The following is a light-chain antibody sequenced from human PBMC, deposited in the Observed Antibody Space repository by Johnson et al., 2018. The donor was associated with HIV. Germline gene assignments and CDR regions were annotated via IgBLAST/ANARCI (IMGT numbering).Light chain of an antibody. CDR2: DNS. CDR1: SSKIGNKY. J-gene: IGLJ1*01. V-gene: IGLV1-51*01. CDR3: GTWDSSLSAYV. Sequence: QSVLTQPPSVSAAPGQKVTISCSGSSSKIGNKYVSWYQQFPGTAPKVLIYDNSKRPSGIPDRFSGSKSVTSATLGITGLQTGDEADYYCGTWDSSLSAYVFGTGTKVTVL.